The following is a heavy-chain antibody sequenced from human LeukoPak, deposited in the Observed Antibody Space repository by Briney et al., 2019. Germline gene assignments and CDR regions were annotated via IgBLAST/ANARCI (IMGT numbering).Heavy chain of an antibody. CDR1: GVSISSSNSY. CDR3: ARGGDSGGYSRHPFDY. J-gene: IGHJ4*02. D-gene: IGHD3-22*01. CDR2: IYYSGNT. V-gene: IGHV4-39*01. Sequence: SETLSLTCTVSGVSISSSNSYWGWIRQPPGKGLEWIGSIYYSGNTYYNASLKSQVSISIDTSKNQFSLKLTSVTAADTAVYYCARGGDSGGYSRHPFDYWGQGTLITVSS.